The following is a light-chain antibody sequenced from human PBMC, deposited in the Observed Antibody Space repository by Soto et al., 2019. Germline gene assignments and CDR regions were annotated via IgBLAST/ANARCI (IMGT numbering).Light chain of an antibody. V-gene: IGKV3-11*01. CDR1: QGIGDT. Sequence: EVVMTQSTATLSVSPGEGVTLSCRANQGIGDTLAWYQHKPGQTPRLLIYDTSTRATGVPARFSGSGSGTDFTLTISSLEPEDFAVYYCQQGSNWPLTFGQGTLLEIK. CDR2: DTS. CDR3: QQGSNWPLT. J-gene: IGKJ5*01.